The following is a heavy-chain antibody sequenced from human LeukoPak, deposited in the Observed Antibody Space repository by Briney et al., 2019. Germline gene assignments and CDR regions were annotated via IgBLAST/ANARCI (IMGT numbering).Heavy chain of an antibody. CDR3: ARVIADNWFDP. D-gene: IGHD6-13*01. CDR2: IYPGDFDT. V-gene: IGHV5-51*01. CDR1: GYIFTSYY. J-gene: IGHJ5*02. Sequence: GESLKISCQSSGYIFTSYYIAWVRQMPGKGLEWMGIIYPGDFDTRYSPSFQGQVTISADKSINTAYLQWSSLKASDTAMYYCARVIADNWFDPWGQGTLVTVSS.